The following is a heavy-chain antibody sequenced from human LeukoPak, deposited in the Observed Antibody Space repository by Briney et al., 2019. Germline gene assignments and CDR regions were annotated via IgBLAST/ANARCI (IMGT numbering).Heavy chain of an antibody. D-gene: IGHD2-2*03. J-gene: IGHJ4*02. V-gene: IGHV3-23*01. CDR1: GFTFSSYA. CDR3: AKDLDIVVVPAAVYFDY. Sequence: PGGSLRLSCAASGFTFSSYAMRWVRQAPGKGLEWVSAISGSGGSTYYADSVKGGFTISRDNSMNTLYLQMNSLRAEDTAVYYCAKDLDIVVVPAAVYFDYWGQGTLVTVSS. CDR2: ISGSGGST.